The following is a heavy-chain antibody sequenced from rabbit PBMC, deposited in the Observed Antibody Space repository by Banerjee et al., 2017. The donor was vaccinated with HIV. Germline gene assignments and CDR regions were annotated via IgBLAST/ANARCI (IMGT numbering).Heavy chain of an antibody. J-gene: IGHJ6*01. V-gene: IGHV1S47*01. CDR3: AREQSAGYAGYGL. CDR2: IDSGGGST. CDR1: GCDISSYA. Sequence: QEQLVESGGGLVQPGGSLKLSCKASGCDISSYAMSWVRQAPGKGLEWIACIDSGGGSTYYASWVISRFTITKTSSTTVTLQMTSLTAADTATYFCAREQSAGYAGYGLWGPGTLVAVS. D-gene: IGHD7-1*01.